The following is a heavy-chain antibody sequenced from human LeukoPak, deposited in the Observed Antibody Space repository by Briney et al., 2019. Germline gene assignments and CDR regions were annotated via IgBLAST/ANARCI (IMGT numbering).Heavy chain of an antibody. V-gene: IGHV1-69*06. D-gene: IGHD6-13*01. Sequence: GASVKVSCKASGYTFTSYGISWVRQAPGQGLEWMGGIIPIFGTANYAQKFQGRVTITADKSTSTAYMELSSLRSEDTAVYYCARDRGHSSSWYLGGWFDPWGRGTLVIVSS. J-gene: IGHJ2*01. CDR2: IIPIFGTA. CDR1: GYTFTSYG. CDR3: ARDRGHSSSWYLGGWFDP.